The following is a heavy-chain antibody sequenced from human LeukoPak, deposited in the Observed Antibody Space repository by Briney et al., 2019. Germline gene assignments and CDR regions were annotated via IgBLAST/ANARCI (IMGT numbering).Heavy chain of an antibody. Sequence: SGTLSLTCPVSGGSISRYYWGWIRPPAGKGLEWIWRIYTSGSTNYSPSLKSRVTMSVDTSKNQFSLKLSSVTAADTAVYYCARSSPHYYDSSGYYWEFDYWGQGTLVTVSS. D-gene: IGHD3-22*01. J-gene: IGHJ4*02. CDR3: ARSSPHYYDSSGYYWEFDY. CDR1: GGSISRYY. V-gene: IGHV4-4*07. CDR2: IYTSGST.